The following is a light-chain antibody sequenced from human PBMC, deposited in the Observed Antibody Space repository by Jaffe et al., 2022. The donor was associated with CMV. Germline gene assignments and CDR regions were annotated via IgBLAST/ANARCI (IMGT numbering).Light chain of an antibody. V-gene: IGKV1-39*01. J-gene: IGKJ1*01. CDR2: ASS. CDR1: QSISNS. Sequence: DIQMTQSPPSLSASVGDRVTITCRASQSISNSLIWYQQKPGKAPNLLIYASSSLQSGVPSRFSGSGSGTDFALTISSLQPEDFATYYCQQSYSTPRTFGQGTKVEIK. CDR3: QQSYSTPRT.